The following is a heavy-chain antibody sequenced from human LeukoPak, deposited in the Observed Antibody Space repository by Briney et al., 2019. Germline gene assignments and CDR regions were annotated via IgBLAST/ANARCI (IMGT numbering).Heavy chain of an antibody. CDR2: IYNSGST. J-gene: IGHJ6*03. CDR3: ARVTTVVANYHYYFMDV. Sequence: NPSETLSLTCTVSGGSISSYYWTWLRQPPGRGLEWIGYIYNSGSTNYSPSLKNRVTISLDTSKNPFCLKLSSVTAADTAVYYCARVTTVVANYHYYFMDVWGKGTTVTVSS. CDR1: GGSISSYY. V-gene: IGHV4-59*01. D-gene: IGHD4-23*01.